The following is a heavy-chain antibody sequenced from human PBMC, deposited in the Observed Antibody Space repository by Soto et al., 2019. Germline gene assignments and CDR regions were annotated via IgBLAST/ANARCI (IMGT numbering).Heavy chain of an antibody. V-gene: IGHV1-2*02. D-gene: IGHD2-15*01. CDR3: ARERLNCSGGSCYSGLMGWFDP. CDR2: INPNSGGT. J-gene: IGHJ5*02. Sequence: ASVKVSCKASGYTFTGYYMHWVRQAPGQGLEWMGWINPNSGGTNYAQKFQGGVTMTRDTSISTAYMELSRLRSDDTAVYYCARERLNCSGGSCYSGLMGWFDPWGQGTLVTVSS. CDR1: GYTFTGYY.